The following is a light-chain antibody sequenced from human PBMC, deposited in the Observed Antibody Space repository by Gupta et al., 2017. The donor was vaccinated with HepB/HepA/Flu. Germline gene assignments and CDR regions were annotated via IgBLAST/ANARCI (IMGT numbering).Light chain of an antibody. CDR1: SLRSYY. CDR2: GKN. V-gene: IGLV3-19*01. Sequence: SSALTQAPAVSVALVQTVRLTCQGDSLRSYYASWYQQKPAHEPVLFSYGKNNRPSAIPDRFSGSSSATTAAFTIPGAQAEDEADYYCNDQDSSGNLWVFGGGTKLTVL. J-gene: IGLJ3*02. CDR3: NDQDSSGNLWV.